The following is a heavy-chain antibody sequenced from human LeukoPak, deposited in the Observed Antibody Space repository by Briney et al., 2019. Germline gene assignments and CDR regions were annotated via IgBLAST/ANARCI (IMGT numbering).Heavy chain of an antibody. CDR2: IIPILGIA. J-gene: IGHJ5*02. CDR3: ARGTIAAAGTIFWFDP. Sequence: SVKVSCKASGGTFSSYAISWVRQAPGQGLEWMGRIIPILGIANYAQKFQGRVTITADESTSTAYMELSSLRSEDTAVYYCARGTIAAAGTIFWFDPWGQGTLVTVSS. CDR1: GGTFSSYA. D-gene: IGHD6-13*01. V-gene: IGHV1-69*04.